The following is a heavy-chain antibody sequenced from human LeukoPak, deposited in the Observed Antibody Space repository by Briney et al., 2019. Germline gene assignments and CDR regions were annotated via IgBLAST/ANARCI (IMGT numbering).Heavy chain of an antibody. V-gene: IGHV3-23*01. J-gene: IGHJ6*02. D-gene: IGHD2-15*01. CDR2: ISGSGGST. CDR1: GFTFSSYA. CDR3: ARDDVVVVAAHLYYYYGMDV. Sequence: PGGSLRLSCAASGFTFSSYAMSWVRQAPGKGLEWVSVISGSGGSTYYADSVKGRFTISRDNSKNSLYLQMNSLRAEDTAVYYCARDDVVVVAAHLYYYYGMDVWGQGTTVTVSS.